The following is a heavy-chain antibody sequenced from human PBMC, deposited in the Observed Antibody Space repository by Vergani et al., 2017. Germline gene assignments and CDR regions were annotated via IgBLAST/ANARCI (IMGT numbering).Heavy chain of an antibody. CDR3: ARSRIYYGAGSPDY. CDR1: GGSISSDNYY. CDR2: IYSSGGT. D-gene: IGHD3-10*01. Sequence: QVQLQESGPGLVKPSQTLSLTCTVSGGSISSDNYYWSWIRQPAGKGLEWIGRIYSSGGTNYNPSLKSRVTISIDTSKNQFSLKLTSVTAADTAVYYCARSRIYYGAGSPDYWGQGTLVTVSS. V-gene: IGHV4-61*02. J-gene: IGHJ4*02.